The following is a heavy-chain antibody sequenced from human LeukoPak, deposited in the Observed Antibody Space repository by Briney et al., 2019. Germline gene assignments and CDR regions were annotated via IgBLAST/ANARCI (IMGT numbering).Heavy chain of an antibody. CDR3: ARENSGYDPYYYYYGMDV. CDR1: GFTFSSYS. J-gene: IGHJ6*02. V-gene: IGHV3-48*04. CDR2: ISSSSTI. D-gene: IGHD5-12*01. Sequence: GGSLRLSCAASGFTFSSYSMNWVRQAPGKGLEWVPYISSSSTIYYADSVKGRFTISRDNAKNSLYLQMNSLRAEDTAVYYCARENSGYDPYYYYYGMDVWGQGTTVTVSS.